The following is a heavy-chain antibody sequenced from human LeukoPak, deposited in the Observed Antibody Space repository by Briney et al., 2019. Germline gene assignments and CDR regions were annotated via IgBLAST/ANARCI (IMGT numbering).Heavy chain of an antibody. CDR2: IYYSGST. V-gene: IGHV4-59*02. Sequence: SETLSLTCTFSGDSVNDYYWNWIRQPPGKGLEWIGYIYYSGSTDYNPSLKSRVTMSVDTSKNQFSLKLNSVTAADTAVYYCARGGARGSSAFDVWGQGTMVIVSA. J-gene: IGHJ3*01. D-gene: IGHD3-10*01. CDR1: GDSVNDYY. CDR3: ARGGARGSSAFDV.